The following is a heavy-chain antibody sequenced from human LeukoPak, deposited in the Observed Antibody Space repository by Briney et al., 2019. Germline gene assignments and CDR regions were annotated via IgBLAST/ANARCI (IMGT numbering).Heavy chain of an antibody. J-gene: IGHJ4*02. Sequence: GGSLRLSCAASGFTFSVYGMHWVRQAPGKGLEWVAFIRYDGSNKYYADSVKGRFTISRDNSKNNVYLQMHSLRVEDTSIYYCVRDYNWGFDYLGQGTVVAVSS. V-gene: IGHV3-30*02. D-gene: IGHD1-1*01. CDR3: VRDYNWGFDY. CDR1: GFTFSVYG. CDR2: IRYDGSNK.